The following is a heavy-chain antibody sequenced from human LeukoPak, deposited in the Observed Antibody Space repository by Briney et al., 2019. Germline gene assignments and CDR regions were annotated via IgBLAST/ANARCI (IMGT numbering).Heavy chain of an antibody. D-gene: IGHD3-22*01. CDR1: GGTLNSYA. J-gene: IGHJ3*02. V-gene: IGHV1-69*04. Sequence: SVNLSYKASGGTLNSYAISWVRQAPRQGLEGMGSIRPIFGIANYAQKFQDRVTITADKSTSTAYMELSSLRSEDTAVYYCARDRTYYYDRVSPEDAFDIWGQGTMVTVSS. CDR2: IRPIFGIA. CDR3: ARDRTYYYDRVSPEDAFDI.